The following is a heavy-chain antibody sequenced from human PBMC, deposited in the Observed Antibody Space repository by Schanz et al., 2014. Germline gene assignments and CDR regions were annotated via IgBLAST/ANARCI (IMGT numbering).Heavy chain of an antibody. CDR3: ARKMKLGVYGGKGHDSLDI. D-gene: IGHD4-17*01. J-gene: IGHJ3*02. V-gene: IGHV3-74*01. Sequence: EVQLVQSGGGLVQPGGSLRLSCAASGFTFSSYAMSWVRQAPGKGLVWVSRIKSDGSSTSYADSVTGRFTISRDNAKNTLYLQMNTLRAEDTAVYYCARKMKLGVYGGKGHDSLDIWDQGTMVTVSS. CDR1: GFTFSSYA. CDR2: IKSDGSST.